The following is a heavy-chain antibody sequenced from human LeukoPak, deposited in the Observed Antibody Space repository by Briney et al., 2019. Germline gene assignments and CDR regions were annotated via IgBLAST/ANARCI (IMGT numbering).Heavy chain of an antibody. CDR2: ISSSGRTI. CDR1: GFIFSSYD. Sequence: GGSLRLSCAASGFIFSSYDVNWVRQAPGKGLEWVSYISSSGRTIYYADSVEGRFTISRDNAKISLYLQMNSLRAEDTAVYYCAREGDFWSGPSGYFDNWGQGTLVTVSS. D-gene: IGHD3-3*01. V-gene: IGHV3-48*03. J-gene: IGHJ4*02. CDR3: AREGDFWSGPSGYFDN.